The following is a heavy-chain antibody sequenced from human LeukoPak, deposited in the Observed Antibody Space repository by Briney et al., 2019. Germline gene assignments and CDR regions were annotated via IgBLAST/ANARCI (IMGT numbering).Heavy chain of an antibody. V-gene: IGHV3-23*01. CDR3: ARVPGIAVPGGFDY. CDR1: GFTFSTYA. J-gene: IGHJ4*02. Sequence: TGGSLRLSCAASGFTFSTYAMSWVRQAPGKGLEWVSLISGSGGTTYYADSVQGRFTISRDNSKNTLYLQMNSLRAEDTAVYYCARVPGIAVPGGFDYWGQGTLVTVSS. D-gene: IGHD6-19*01. CDR2: ISGSGGTT.